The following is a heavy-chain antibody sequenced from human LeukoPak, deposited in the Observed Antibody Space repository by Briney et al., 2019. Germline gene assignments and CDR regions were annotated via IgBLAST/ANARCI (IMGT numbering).Heavy chain of an antibody. Sequence: SQTLSLTCSVYGGSISSGSYYWSWLRQPAGKGLEWSGRIYTSGSTNYNPSLKSRVTISVDTSKNQFSLKLSSVTAADTAVYYCARAHDDSSGLRLGAFDIWGQGTMVTVPS. CDR3: ARAHDDSSGLRLGAFDI. CDR1: GGSISSGSYY. CDR2: IYTSGST. J-gene: IGHJ3*02. D-gene: IGHD3-22*01. V-gene: IGHV4-61*02.